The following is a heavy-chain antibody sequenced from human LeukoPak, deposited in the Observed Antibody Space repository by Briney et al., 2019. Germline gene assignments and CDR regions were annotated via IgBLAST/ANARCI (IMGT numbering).Heavy chain of an antibody. CDR3: ARIRSNNGAIDY. CDR2: IDWDDDK. D-gene: IGHD2-8*01. CDR1: GFSLSTSAMC. J-gene: IGHJ4*02. V-gene: IGHV2-70*11. Sequence: GSGPALVKPTQTLTLTCTFSGFSLSTSAMCVTWIRQPPGKALEWLARIDWDDDKYYNTSLKTRLTVFKDTSKNQVVLTMTNMDPVDTATYYCARIRSNNGAIDYWGQGTLVTVSS.